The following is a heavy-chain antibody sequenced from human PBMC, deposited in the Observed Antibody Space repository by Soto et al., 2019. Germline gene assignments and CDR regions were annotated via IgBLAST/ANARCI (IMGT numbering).Heavy chain of an antibody. V-gene: IGHV1-69*13. CDR3: ARDSQCTNGVCYDDAFDI. J-gene: IGHJ3*02. Sequence: SVKVSCKASGGTFSSYAISWVRQAPGQGLEWMGGIIPIFGTANYAQKFQGRVTITADESTSTAYMELSSLRSEDTAVYCCARDSQCTNGVCYDDAFDIWGQGTMVT. CDR2: IIPIFGTA. CDR1: GGTFSSYA. D-gene: IGHD2-8*01.